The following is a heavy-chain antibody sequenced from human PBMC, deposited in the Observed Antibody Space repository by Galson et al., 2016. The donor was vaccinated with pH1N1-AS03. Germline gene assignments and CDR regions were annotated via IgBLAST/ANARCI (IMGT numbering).Heavy chain of an antibody. J-gene: IGHJ6*02. CDR1: GVSINSHL. CDR3: ARQGQWLVGHYYYGMDV. D-gene: IGHD6-19*01. CDR2: LDHTGNT. Sequence: LTCSVSGVSINSHLWTWIRQTPGKALEWIGNLDHTGNTEYSPSLKTRVSISVDTSKNQLSLRLKPVTAADTAVYYCARQGQWLVGHYYYGMDVWGHGTTVTVSS. V-gene: IGHV4-59*08.